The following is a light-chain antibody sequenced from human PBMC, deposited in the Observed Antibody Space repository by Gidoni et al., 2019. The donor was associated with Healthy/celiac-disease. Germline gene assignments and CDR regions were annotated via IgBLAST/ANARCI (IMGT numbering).Light chain of an antibody. J-gene: IGLJ2*01. CDR2: QDS. CDR1: KLGAKY. V-gene: IGLV3-1*01. Sequence: SYELTQPPSVCVSPGQTASITCSGDKLGAKYACWYQQKPGQSPVLVIYQDSKRPSGIPERFSGSNSGNTATLTISGTQAMDEADYYCQAWDSSTVVFGGGPKLTVL. CDR3: QAWDSSTVV.